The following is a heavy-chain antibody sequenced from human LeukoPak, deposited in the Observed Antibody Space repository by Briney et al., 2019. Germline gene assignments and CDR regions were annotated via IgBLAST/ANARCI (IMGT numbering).Heavy chain of an antibody. CDR1: GFTFDDYT. CDR2: ISWDGGST. CDR3: AKGDDYGGNSGIDY. D-gene: IGHD4-23*01. Sequence: GGSLRLSCAASGFTFDDYTMHWVRQAPGKGLEWVSLISWDGGSTYYADSVKGRFTISRDNSKNSLYLQMSSLRTEDTALYYCAKGDDYGGNSGIDYWGQGTLVTVSS. J-gene: IGHJ4*02. V-gene: IGHV3-43*01.